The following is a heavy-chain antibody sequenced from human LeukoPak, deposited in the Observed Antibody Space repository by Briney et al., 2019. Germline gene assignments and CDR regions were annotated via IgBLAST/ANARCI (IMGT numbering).Heavy chain of an antibody. CDR3: ARRGYSYGQVDY. CDR1: SGSIRSSSYY. CDR2: IYYSGST. Sequence: KPSETLSLTCTLSSGSIRSSSYYWGWIRQPPGKGLEWIGSIYYSGSTYYNPSLKSRVTISVDTTKNHFSLKLSSVTAADTAVYYCARRGYSYGQVDYWGQGTLVTVSS. J-gene: IGHJ4*02. V-gene: IGHV4-39*01. D-gene: IGHD5-18*01.